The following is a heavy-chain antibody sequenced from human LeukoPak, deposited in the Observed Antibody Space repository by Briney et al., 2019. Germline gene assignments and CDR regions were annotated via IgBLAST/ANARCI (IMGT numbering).Heavy chain of an antibody. D-gene: IGHD6-6*01. Sequence: KPSETLSLTCTVSGGSISSYYWSWIRQPAGKGLEWIGYIYYSGSTYYNPSLKSRVTISVDTSKNQFSLKLSSVTAADTAVYYCARGDSSSSFDYWGQGTLVTVSS. CDR1: GGSISSYY. J-gene: IGHJ4*02. V-gene: IGHV4-59*06. CDR2: IYYSGST. CDR3: ARGDSSSSFDY.